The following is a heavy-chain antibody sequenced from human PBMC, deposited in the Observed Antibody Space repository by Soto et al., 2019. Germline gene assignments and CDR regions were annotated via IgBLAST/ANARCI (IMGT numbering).Heavy chain of an antibody. D-gene: IGHD2-2*01. CDR3: ARGESSTSYDY. Sequence: ASGKVSSKASGNTFTGSYMHWVRQAPGQGLEWMGWINPNSGGTNYAQKFQGWVTMTRDTSISTAYMELSRLRSDDTAVYYCARGESSTSYDYWGQGTLVTVSS. J-gene: IGHJ4*02. CDR2: INPNSGGT. CDR1: GNTFTGSY. V-gene: IGHV1-2*04.